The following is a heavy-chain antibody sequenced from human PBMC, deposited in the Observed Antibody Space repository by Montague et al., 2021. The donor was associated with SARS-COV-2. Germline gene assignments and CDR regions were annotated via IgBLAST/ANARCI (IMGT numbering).Heavy chain of an antibody. J-gene: IGHJ4*02. V-gene: IGHV4-59*12. CDR2: MYYSGST. CDR1: GGSTNYYY. D-gene: IGHD3-22*01. CDR3: ARGHLSVSMIVVVFTSASYYFDY. Sequence: SETLSLTCIVSGGSTNYYYWSWIRQSPGKGLEWIGYMYYSGSTNXXPSLKSRVTMSIDRSKNQFSLKLTSVTAADTAVYFCARGHLSVSMIVVVFTSASYYFDYWGQGALVTVSS.